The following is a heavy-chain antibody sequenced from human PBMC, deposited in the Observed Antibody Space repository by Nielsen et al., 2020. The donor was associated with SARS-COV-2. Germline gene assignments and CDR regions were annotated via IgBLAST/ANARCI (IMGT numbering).Heavy chain of an antibody. V-gene: IGHV1-18*04. J-gene: IGHJ4*02. Sequence: ASVKVSCKASGYTFTSYGISWVRQAPGQGLEWMGWISAYNGNTNYAQKFQGRVTITRDTSASTAYMELSSLRSEDTAVYYCATDRSYIAAAGILDYWGQGTLVTVSS. CDR1: GYTFTSYG. CDR3: ATDRSYIAAAGILDY. CDR2: ISAYNGNT. D-gene: IGHD6-13*01.